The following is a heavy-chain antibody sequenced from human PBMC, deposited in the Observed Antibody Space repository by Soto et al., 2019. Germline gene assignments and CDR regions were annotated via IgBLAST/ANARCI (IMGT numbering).Heavy chain of an antibody. D-gene: IGHD3-16*01. CDR1: GTIFSSYT. Sequence: QVQLVQSGAEVKKPGSSVRVSCKASGTIFSSYTISWVRQAPGQGLEWMGRIITILGETNSAQKFQGRVTLTADKATNTAYMQLNSLRWEDTAVYYCARGLGGRMDDWGQGTTVTVSS. J-gene: IGHJ6*02. CDR3: ARGLGGRMDD. CDR2: IITILGET. V-gene: IGHV1-69*08.